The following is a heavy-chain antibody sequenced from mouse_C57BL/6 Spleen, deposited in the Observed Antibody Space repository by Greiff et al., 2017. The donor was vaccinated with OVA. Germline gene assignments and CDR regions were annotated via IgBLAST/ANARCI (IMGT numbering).Heavy chain of an antibody. D-gene: IGHD2-10*02. J-gene: IGHJ2*01. CDR1: GYSITSGYY. Sequence: EVQLQQSGPGLVKPSQSLSHTCSVTGYSITSGYYWNWIRQFPGNKLEWMGYISYDGSNNYNPSLKNRISITRDTSKNQFFLKLNSVTTEDTATYYCALYGNHYFDYWGQGTTLTVSS. CDR2: ISYDGSN. V-gene: IGHV3-6*01. CDR3: ALYGNHYFDY.